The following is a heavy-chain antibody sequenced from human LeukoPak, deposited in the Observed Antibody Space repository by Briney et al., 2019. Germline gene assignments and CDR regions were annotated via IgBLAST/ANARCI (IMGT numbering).Heavy chain of an antibody. CDR1: GGSITSYY. CDR2: IYYSGST. J-gene: IGHJ4*02. Sequence: SETLSLTCAASGGSITSYYWSWIRQPPGKGLEWIGYIYYSGSTNYNPSLKSRVTISVDTSKNQFSLELSSMTAADTAVYYCARGGYSSSRRPFDYWGQGTLVTVSS. CDR3: ARGGYSSSRRPFDY. D-gene: IGHD6-13*01. V-gene: IGHV4-59*01.